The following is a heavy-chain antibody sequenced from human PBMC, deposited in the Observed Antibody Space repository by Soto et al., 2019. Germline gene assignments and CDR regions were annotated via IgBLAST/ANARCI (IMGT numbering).Heavy chain of an antibody. Sequence: GGSLRLSCAASGFTFSSYGMHWVRQAPGKGLEWVADIWYDGSNKYYADSVKGRFTISRDNSKNTLYLQMNSLRAEDTAVYYCARERSSEYSSSYYYYYGMDVWGQGTTVTVSS. CDR1: GFTFSSYG. CDR2: IWYDGSNK. J-gene: IGHJ6*02. V-gene: IGHV3-33*01. D-gene: IGHD6-6*01. CDR3: ARERSSEYSSSYYYYYGMDV.